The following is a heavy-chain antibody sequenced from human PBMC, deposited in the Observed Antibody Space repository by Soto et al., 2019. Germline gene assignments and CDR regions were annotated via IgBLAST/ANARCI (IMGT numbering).Heavy chain of an antibody. CDR2: IYYSGST. J-gene: IGHJ5*02. CDR3: ARDGPHCTNGVCYYH. Sequence: SETLCLTCTVSGGSISSGGYYWSWIRQHPGKGLEWIGYIYYSGSTYYNPSLKSRVTISVDTSKNQFSLKLSSVTAADTAVYYCARDGPHCTNGVCYYHWGQGTLVPVSS. CDR1: GGSISSGGYY. D-gene: IGHD2-8*01. V-gene: IGHV4-31*03.